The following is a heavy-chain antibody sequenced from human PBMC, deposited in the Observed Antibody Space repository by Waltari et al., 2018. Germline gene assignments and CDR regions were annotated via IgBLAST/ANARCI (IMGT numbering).Heavy chain of an antibody. CDR1: GFTFSHYW. Sequence: VQLVASGGGLVQPGGSLRLSCAASGFTFSHYWMHLVRQTPGKGLVWVSRMNSDGSTTDHADSVKGRFTISRDNAKNTLYLQMNSLRVEDTAVYFCARGLAVAPGIDYWGQGTLVTVSS. J-gene: IGHJ4*02. CDR3: ARGLAVAPGIDY. V-gene: IGHV3-74*01. D-gene: IGHD6-19*01. CDR2: MNSDGSTT.